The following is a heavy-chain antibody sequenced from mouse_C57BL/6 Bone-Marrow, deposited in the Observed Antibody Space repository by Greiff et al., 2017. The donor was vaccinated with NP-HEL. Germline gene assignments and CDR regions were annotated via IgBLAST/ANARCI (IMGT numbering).Heavy chain of an antibody. Sequence: QVQLQQPGAELVRPGSSVKLSCKASGYTFTSYWMDWVKQRPGQGLEWIGNIYPSDSETHYNQKFKDKATLTVDKSSSTAYMQLSSLTSEDSAVYYCAREGHGNFDYWGQGTTLTVSS. CDR3: AREGHGNFDY. V-gene: IGHV1-61*01. D-gene: IGHD3-3*01. J-gene: IGHJ2*01. CDR2: IYPSDSET. CDR1: GYTFTSYW.